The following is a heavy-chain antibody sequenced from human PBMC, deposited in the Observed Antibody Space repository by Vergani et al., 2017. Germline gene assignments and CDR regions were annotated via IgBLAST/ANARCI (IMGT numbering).Heavy chain of an antibody. CDR1: GGSISSSSYY. J-gene: IGHJ4*02. CDR3: AGGGLGVYGSGSYYPFDY. V-gene: IGHV4-39*01. D-gene: IGHD3-10*01. CDR2: IYTSGST. Sequence: QLQLQESGPGLVKPSETLSLTCTVSGGSISSSSYYWGWIRQPPGKGLEWIGRIYTSGSTNYNPSLKSRVTISVDTSKNQFSLKLSSVTAADTAVYYCAGGGLGVYGSGSYYPFDYGGQGTLVTVSS.